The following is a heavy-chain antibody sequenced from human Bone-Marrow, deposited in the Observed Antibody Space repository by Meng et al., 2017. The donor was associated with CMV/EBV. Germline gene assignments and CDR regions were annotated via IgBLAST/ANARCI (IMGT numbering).Heavy chain of an antibody. CDR2: IYHSGST. V-gene: IGHV4-4*02. Sequence: GSLRLSCAVSGDSISSNKWWSWVRQPPGKGLEWIGEIYHSGSTNYNPSLKSRVTISVDTSKNQFSLKLSSVTAADTAVYYCARRRGYCSSTSCYNYYGMDVWGQGTTVTVSS. CDR1: GDSISSNKW. CDR3: ARRRGYCSSTSCYNYYGMDV. J-gene: IGHJ6*02. D-gene: IGHD2-2*02.